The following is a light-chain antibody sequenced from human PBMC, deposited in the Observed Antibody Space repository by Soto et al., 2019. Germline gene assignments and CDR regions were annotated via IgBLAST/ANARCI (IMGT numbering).Light chain of an antibody. CDR2: EVS. V-gene: IGLV2-14*03. CDR1: SSDVGGYNY. CDR3: TSFTCSNTWV. J-gene: IGLJ3*02. Sequence: QSVLTQPASVSGSPGQSITISCTGTSSDVGGYNYVSWFQQHPGKAPKLKIYEVSNRPSGVSNRFSGSKSGYTASLTISELQAEDEADYYCTSFTCSNTWVFGGGTQLTGL.